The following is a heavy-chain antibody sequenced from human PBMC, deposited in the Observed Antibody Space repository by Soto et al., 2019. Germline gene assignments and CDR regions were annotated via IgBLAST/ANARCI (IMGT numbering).Heavy chain of an antibody. CDR2: IIPIFGTA. V-gene: IGHV1-69*01. CDR3: ARGVRGVITSYYYYGMDV. J-gene: IGHJ6*02. Sequence: QVQLVQSGAEVKKPGSSVKVSCKASGGTFSRYAISWVRQAPGQGLEWRGGIIPIFGTANYAQKFQGRVTITADESTSTAYMELSSLRSEDTAVYYCARGVRGVITSYYYYGMDVWGQGTTVTVSS. CDR1: GGTFSRYA. D-gene: IGHD3-10*01.